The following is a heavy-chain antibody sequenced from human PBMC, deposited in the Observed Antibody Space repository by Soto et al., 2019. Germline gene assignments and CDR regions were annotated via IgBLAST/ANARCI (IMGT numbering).Heavy chain of an antibody. CDR2: FDPEDGET. J-gene: IGHJ5*02. CDR1: GYTLTELS. CDR3: ATYYYDSSGYLARPPNWFDP. D-gene: IGHD3-22*01. V-gene: IGHV1-24*01. Sequence: ASVKVSCKVSGYTLTELSMHWVRQAPGKGLEWMGGFDPEDGETIYAQKFQGRVTMTEDTSTDTAYMELSSLRSEDTAVYYCATYYYDSSGYLARPPNWFDPWGQGTLVTVSS.